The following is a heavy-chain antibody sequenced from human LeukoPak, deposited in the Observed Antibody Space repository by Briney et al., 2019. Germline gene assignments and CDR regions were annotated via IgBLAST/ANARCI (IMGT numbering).Heavy chain of an antibody. V-gene: IGHV4-59*01. CDR1: GGSFTGYY. CDR3: ARAEAAPDSYFDY. CDR2: VYYSGST. D-gene: IGHD6-25*01. J-gene: IGHJ4*02. Sequence: PSETLSLTCSVSGGSFTGYYWSWIRQPPGKGLEWIGYVYYSGSTNYNPSLKSRVTMSVNTSKNQFSLRLSSVTAADTAVYYCARAEAAPDSYFDYWGQGTLVTVSS.